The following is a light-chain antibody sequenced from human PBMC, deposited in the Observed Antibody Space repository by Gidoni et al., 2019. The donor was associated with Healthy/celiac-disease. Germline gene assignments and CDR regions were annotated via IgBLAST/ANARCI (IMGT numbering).Light chain of an antibody. J-gene: IGKJ4*01. CDR3: QQYYSTPLT. Sequence: DIVMTQSPDSLAVSLGARATINCKSSQSVLYSSNNKNYLAWYQQKPGPPPKLLIYRASTRESGVPDRFSGSGSGTDFTLTISSLQAEDVAVYYCQQYYSTPLTFGGGTKVEIK. V-gene: IGKV4-1*01. CDR1: QSVLYSSNNKNY. CDR2: RAS.